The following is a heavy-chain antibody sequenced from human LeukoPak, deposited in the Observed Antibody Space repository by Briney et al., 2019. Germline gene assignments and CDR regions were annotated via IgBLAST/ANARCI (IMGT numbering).Heavy chain of an antibody. CDR1: GFTFSSYA. CDR3: ARAPPYTYYYGSGSYDYYYYMDV. D-gene: IGHD3-10*01. V-gene: IGHV3-64*01. Sequence: GGSLRLSCAASGFTFSSYAMPWVRQAPGKGLEYVSAISSNGGSTYYANSVKGRFTISRDNSKNTLYLQMGSLRAEDMAVYYCARAPPYTYYYGSGSYDYYYYMDVWGKGTTVTVSS. CDR2: ISSNGGST. J-gene: IGHJ6*03.